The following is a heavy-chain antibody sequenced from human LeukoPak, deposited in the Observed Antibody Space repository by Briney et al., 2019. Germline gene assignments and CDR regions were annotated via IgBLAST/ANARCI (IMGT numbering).Heavy chain of an antibody. CDR3: ARDSGYSGYALDH. Sequence: PGGSLRLSCAASGFTVNNNYMSWVRQAPGKGLEWVSLIYTGGSTYYADSVKGRFSISRDNSKNTLYVQMHRLRAEDTAVYYCARDSGYSGYALDHWGQGTLVTVSS. D-gene: IGHD5-12*01. J-gene: IGHJ4*02. V-gene: IGHV3-66*01. CDR1: GFTVNNNY. CDR2: IYTGGST.